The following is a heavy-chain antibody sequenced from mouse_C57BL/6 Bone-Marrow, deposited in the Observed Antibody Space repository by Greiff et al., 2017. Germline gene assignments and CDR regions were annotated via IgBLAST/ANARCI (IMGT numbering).Heavy chain of an antibody. Sequence: VKLMESGAELVKPGASVKLSCKASGYIFTEYTIHWVKQRSGQGLEWIGWFYPGSGSIKYNERFKDKATLTADKSSNTVYLELSRLTSEDSAVYFCSRHDRYCDYDWYFDYWGQGTTLTVSS. V-gene: IGHV1-62-2*01. CDR3: SRHDRYCDYDWYFDY. CDR1: GYIFTEYT. J-gene: IGHJ2*01. CDR2: FYPGSGSI. D-gene: IGHD2-4*01.